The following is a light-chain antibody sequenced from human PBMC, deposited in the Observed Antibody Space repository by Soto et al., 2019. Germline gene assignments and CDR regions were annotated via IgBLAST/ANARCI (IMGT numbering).Light chain of an antibody. J-gene: IGLJ2*01. Sequence: QSALTQPASVSGSPGQSITISCNGTSSDVGAYNYVSWYQQFPGKVPTLIIYEVNNRPSGVSNRFSGSKSGNTASLTIYGLQAGDEADYHCSSYSSTSTLVVFGGGTKVTVL. CDR3: SSYSSTSTLVV. CDR2: EVN. CDR1: SSDVGAYNY. V-gene: IGLV2-14*01.